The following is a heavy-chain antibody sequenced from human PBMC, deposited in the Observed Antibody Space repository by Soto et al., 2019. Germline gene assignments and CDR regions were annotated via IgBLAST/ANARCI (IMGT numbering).Heavy chain of an antibody. J-gene: IGHJ6*03. CDR1: GFTFSSYS. CDR2: ISSSSSTI. Sequence: GGSLRLSCAASGFTFSSYSMNWVRQAPGKGLEWVSYISSSSSTIYYADSVKGRFTISRDNAKNSLYLQMNSLRDDDTAVYYCARGTTDFWSGYYTYYYYMDVWGKGTTVTVSS. V-gene: IGHV3-48*02. CDR3: ARGTTDFWSGYYTYYYYMDV. D-gene: IGHD3-3*01.